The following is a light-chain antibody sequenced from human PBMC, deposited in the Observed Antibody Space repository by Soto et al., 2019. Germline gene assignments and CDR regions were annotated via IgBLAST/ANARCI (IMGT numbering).Light chain of an antibody. CDR2: EVR. CDR1: MRDVGAYNL. V-gene: IGLV2-14*01. J-gene: IGLJ2*01. CDR3: SSYTSKSSLI. Sequence: QSALTQPASVSGSPGQPITISFAVTMRDVGAYNLVSWYQQHPGRAPQLIIYEVRNRPSGISFRFSGSKSGNTASLTISGLQAEDEADYYCSSYTSKSSLIFGGGTKVTVL.